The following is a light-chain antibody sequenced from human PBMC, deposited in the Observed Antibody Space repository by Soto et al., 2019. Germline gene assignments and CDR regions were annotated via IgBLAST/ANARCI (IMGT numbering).Light chain of an antibody. CDR1: QSVSSSY. CDR3: QQRSNWQIT. Sequence: EIVLTQSPATLSLSPGERATLSCGASQSVSSSYLAWYQQKPGLAPRLLIYDASSRATGIPDRFSGSASGTDFTLTISSLEPEDFAVYYCQQRSNWQITFGQGTRLEIK. CDR2: DAS. V-gene: IGKV3D-20*02. J-gene: IGKJ5*01.